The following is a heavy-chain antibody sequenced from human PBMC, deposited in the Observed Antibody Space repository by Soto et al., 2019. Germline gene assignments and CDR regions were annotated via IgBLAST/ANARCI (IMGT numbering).Heavy chain of an antibody. V-gene: IGHV6-1*01. Sequence: PSETLSLTCAISGDSVSSNSAAWNWIRQSPSRGLEWLGRTYYRSKWFNDYAVSVKSRITINQDTSKNQFSLHLNFLTPEDTAVYYCARGWKLHHWGQGTLVTVSS. CDR3: ARGWKLHH. CDR2: TYYRSKWFN. CDR1: GDSVSSNSAA. D-gene: IGHD1-1*01. J-gene: IGHJ5*02.